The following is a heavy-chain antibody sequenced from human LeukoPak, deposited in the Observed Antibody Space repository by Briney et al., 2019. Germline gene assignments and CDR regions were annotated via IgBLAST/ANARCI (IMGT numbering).Heavy chain of an antibody. D-gene: IGHD3-22*01. CDR3: AREVAYYDSSEIPGDY. V-gene: IGHV1-2*06. Sequence: GASVKVSCKASGYTFTGYYMHWVRQAPGQGLEWMGRINPNSGGTNHAQKFQGRVTMTRDTSISTAYMELSRLRSDDTAVYYCAREVAYYDSSEIPGDYWGQGTLVTVSS. CDR1: GYTFTGYY. CDR2: INPNSGGT. J-gene: IGHJ4*02.